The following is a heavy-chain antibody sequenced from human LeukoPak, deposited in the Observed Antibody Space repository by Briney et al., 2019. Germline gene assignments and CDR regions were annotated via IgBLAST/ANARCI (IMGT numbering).Heavy chain of an antibody. J-gene: IGHJ4*02. D-gene: IGHD3-10*01. V-gene: IGHV3-7*01. CDR1: EFTFRNYW. CDR2: IRQDGNEF. Sequence: GGSLRLSCAASEFTFRNYWMSWVRQVPGKGPEWVANIRQDGNEFYYVDSVKGRFTISRDNSKNTLYLQMNSLRAEDTAVYYCAKAWFGELLLFDYWGQGTLVTVSS. CDR3: AKAWFGELLLFDY.